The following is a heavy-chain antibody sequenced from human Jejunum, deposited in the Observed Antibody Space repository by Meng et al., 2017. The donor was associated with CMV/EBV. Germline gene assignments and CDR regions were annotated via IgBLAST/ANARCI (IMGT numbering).Heavy chain of an antibody. J-gene: IGHJ4*02. CDR1: KNTFTDYP. V-gene: IGHV1-2*02. Sequence: SKNTFTDYPHQWVRQGPGQGLEWMGYINPYTCDTNYPQEFQGRVTMTRDASTNTAYMELTRRRSDDTDLYYCAKDGGSFLDYYFYYWGQGTLVTVSS. D-gene: IGHD3-16*01. CDR2: INPYTCDT. CDR3: AKDGGSFLDYYFYY.